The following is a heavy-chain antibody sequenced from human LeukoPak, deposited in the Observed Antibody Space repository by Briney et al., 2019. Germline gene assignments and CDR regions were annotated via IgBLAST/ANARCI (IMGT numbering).Heavy chain of an antibody. Sequence: PGGSLRLSCAASGFNFNDAAMTWVRQAPGKGLERVSLIASSGRNTYYTDFVRGRFTISRDNSKKTLSLQMNSLRVEDTAIYYCAKDIQLSAWGLGTMVTVSS. V-gene: IGHV3-23*01. CDR3: AKDIQLSA. D-gene: IGHD5-24*01. J-gene: IGHJ3*01. CDR2: IASSGRNT. CDR1: GFNFNDAA.